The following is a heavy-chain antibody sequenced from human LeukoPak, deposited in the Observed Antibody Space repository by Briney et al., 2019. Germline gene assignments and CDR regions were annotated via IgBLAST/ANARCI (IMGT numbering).Heavy chain of an antibody. D-gene: IGHD3-3*01. CDR1: GGSFSGYY. CDR2: INHSGST. J-gene: IGHJ4*02. V-gene: IGHV4-34*01. Sequence: SETLSLTCAVYGGSFSGYYWSWIRQPPGKGLEWIGEINHSGSTNYNPSLKSRVTISVDTSKNQFSLKLSSVTAADTAVYYCARGRNYDFWSGCPRRGHDYWGQGTLVTVSS. CDR3: ARGRNYDFWSGCPRRGHDY.